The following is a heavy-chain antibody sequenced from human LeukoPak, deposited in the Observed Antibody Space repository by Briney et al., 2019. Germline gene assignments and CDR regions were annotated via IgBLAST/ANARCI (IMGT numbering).Heavy chain of an antibody. J-gene: IGHJ4*02. CDR3: AKDFYSSSWYYFDF. Sequence: GGSLRLSCSASGFXFSTYAMHWVRQAPGKGLEHVSAISSDGGKTYYADSVMGRFTISRDNSKNTLYLQMSSLRAEDTAVYYCAKDFYSSSWYYFDFWGQGTLVTVSS. D-gene: IGHD6-13*01. CDR2: ISSDGGKT. V-gene: IGHV3-64D*09. CDR1: GFXFSTYA.